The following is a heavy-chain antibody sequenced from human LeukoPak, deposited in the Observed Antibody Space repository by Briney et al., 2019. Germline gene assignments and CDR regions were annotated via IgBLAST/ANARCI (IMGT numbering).Heavy chain of an antibody. CDR3: ARVRGYRYGFS. CDR2: ISGSGNTI. Sequence: GGSLRLSCAASGFTFSNYDMNWVRQAPGKGLEWVSYISGSGNTIYYVDSVKGRFTISRDNAKSSLYLQMNSLRAEDTAVYYCARVRGYRYGFSWGQGTLVTASS. D-gene: IGHD5-18*01. CDR1: GFTFSNYD. V-gene: IGHV3-48*03. J-gene: IGHJ5*02.